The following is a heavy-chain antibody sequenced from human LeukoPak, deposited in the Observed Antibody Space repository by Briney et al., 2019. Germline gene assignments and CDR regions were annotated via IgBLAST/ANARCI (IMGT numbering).Heavy chain of an antibody. CDR3: AKSPYIASHIDFDY. CDR1: GFTFSSHW. Sequence: GGSLRLSCAASGFTFSSHWMHWVRQAPGKGLVWVSPVSGSGDSTWYADSVKGRFTISRDNSKSTLYLQMNSLRAEDTAVYYCAKSPYIASHIDFDYWGQGTLVTVSS. V-gene: IGHV3-23*01. J-gene: IGHJ4*02. CDR2: VSGSGDST. D-gene: IGHD3-16*01.